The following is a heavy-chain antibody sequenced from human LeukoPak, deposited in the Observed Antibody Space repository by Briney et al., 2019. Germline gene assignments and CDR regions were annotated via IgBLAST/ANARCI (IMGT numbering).Heavy chain of an antibody. CDR1: GGTFSSYA. V-gene: IGHV1-69*05. CDR3: ATEKVVTEPIHKSDAFDI. J-gene: IGHJ3*02. CDR2: IIPIFGTA. D-gene: IGHD2-21*02. Sequence: SVKVSCKASGGTFSSYAISWVRQAPGQGLEWMGRIIPIFGTANYAQKFQGRVTITTDESTSTAYMELSSLRSEDTAVYYCATEKVVTEPIHKSDAFDIWGQGTMVTVSS.